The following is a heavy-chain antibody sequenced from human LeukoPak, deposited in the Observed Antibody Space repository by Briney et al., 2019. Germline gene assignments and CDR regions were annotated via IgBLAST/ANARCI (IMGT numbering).Heavy chain of an antibody. V-gene: IGHV3-30*18. CDR3: AKDNYYGSSAVIDY. CDR1: GFTFSSCG. D-gene: IGHD3-22*01. CDR2: LSHDGNNE. J-gene: IGHJ4*02. Sequence: GGSLRLSCAASGFTFSSCGMHWVRQAPGKGLEWVAALSHDGNNEFYADSVKGRFTISRDNSKNTLYLQMNSLRAGDTAAFYCAKDNYYGSSAVIDYWGQGTLVTVSS.